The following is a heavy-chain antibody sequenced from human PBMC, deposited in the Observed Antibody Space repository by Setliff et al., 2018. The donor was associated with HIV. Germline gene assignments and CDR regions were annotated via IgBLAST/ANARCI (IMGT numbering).Heavy chain of an antibody. CDR3: ARGGDYDSSGYYVT. J-gene: IGHJ4*02. V-gene: IGHV1-69*10. CDR2: IIPILGIA. CDR1: GYTFTGYY. Sequence: SVKVSCKASGYTFTGYYMHWVRQAPGQGLEWMGGIIPILGIANYAQKFQGRVTITADKSTSTAYMELSSLRAEDTAVYFCARGGDYDSSGYYVTWGQGSQVTVSS. D-gene: IGHD3-22*01.